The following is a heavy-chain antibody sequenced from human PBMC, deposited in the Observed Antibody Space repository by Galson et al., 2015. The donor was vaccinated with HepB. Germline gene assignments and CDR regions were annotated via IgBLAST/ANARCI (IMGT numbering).Heavy chain of an antibody. Sequence: SLRLSCAASGFTFSSYAMHWVRQAPGKGLEWVAVISYDGSNKYYADSVKGRFTISRDNSKNTLYLQMNSLRAEDTAVYYCARDLEQPSQYYFDYWGQGTLVTVSS. CDR1: GFTFSSYA. D-gene: IGHD6-13*01. J-gene: IGHJ4*02. V-gene: IGHV3-30-3*01. CDR3: ARDLEQPSQYYFDY. CDR2: ISYDGSNK.